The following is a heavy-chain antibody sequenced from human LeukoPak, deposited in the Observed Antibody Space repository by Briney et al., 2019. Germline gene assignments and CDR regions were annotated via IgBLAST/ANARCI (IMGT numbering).Heavy chain of an antibody. J-gene: IGHJ4*02. CDR3: AKDMGSDYGGNSGLDY. V-gene: IGHV3-21*04. CDR2: ITTSSSYI. CDR1: GFTFSSYS. D-gene: IGHD4-23*01. Sequence: GGSLRLSCATSGFTFSSYSLNWVRQAPGKGLEWVSSITTSSSYIYYADSVKGRFTISRDNAKNSLYLQMNSLRAEDMALYYCAKDMGSDYGGNSGLDYWGQGTLVTVSS.